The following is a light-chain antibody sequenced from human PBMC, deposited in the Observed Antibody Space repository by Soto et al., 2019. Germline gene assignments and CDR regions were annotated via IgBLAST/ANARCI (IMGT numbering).Light chain of an antibody. Sequence: DIQMSQSPSSLSASVGDRVTITCRASQRISKKLSWYQQKPGKAPKLLIYAASTLQNGVPSRISGSGSGTDVTLTIDSLQPEDFATYYCQQSYSPVTFGQGTKVEIK. CDR1: QRISKK. V-gene: IGKV1-39*01. CDR2: AAS. CDR3: QQSYSPVT. J-gene: IGKJ1*01.